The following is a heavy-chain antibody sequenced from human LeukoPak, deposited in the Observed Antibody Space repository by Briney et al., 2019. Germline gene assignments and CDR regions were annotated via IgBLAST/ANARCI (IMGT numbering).Heavy chain of an antibody. J-gene: IGHJ6*03. D-gene: IGHD2-2*01. CDR3: ARGLHCSSSSCYAHYYYYYMDG. V-gene: IGHV3-7*01. Sequence: GGSLRLSWAASGFTFSNYWMSWVRQAPGKGLEWVANIKQDGSEKHYVDSVKGRFTISRDSAKSSVYLEMNSLSDDDTAVYYCARGLHCSSSSCYAHYYYYYMDGWGKGTTVTVS. CDR1: GFTFSNYW. CDR2: IKQDGSEK.